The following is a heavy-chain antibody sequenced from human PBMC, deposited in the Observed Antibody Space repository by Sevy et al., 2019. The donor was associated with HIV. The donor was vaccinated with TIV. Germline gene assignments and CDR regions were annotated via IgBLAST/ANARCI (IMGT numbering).Heavy chain of an antibody. CDR3: AREDGGTRN. D-gene: IGHD3-16*01. Sequence: ASVKVSCKASGGTFSSYAISWVRQAPGQGLAWMGGIIPIFGTANYAQKLQGRVTITAKESTSTAYMELSSLGSEDTAVEYCAREDGGTRNWGQGTLVTVSS. CDR1: GGTFSSYA. J-gene: IGHJ4*02. CDR2: IIPIFGTA. V-gene: IGHV1-69*13.